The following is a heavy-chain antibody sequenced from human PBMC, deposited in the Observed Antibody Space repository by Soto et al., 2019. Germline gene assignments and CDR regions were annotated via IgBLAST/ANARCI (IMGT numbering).Heavy chain of an antibody. Sequence: GGSLRLSCAASGFTFSSYSMNWVRQAPGKGLEWVSYISSSSSTIYYADSVKGRFTISRDNAKNSLYLQMNSLRAEDTAVYYCARLKTGSPYDFWSGYRTYYYYYYMDVWGKGTTVTVS. CDR3: ARLKTGSPYDFWSGYRTYYYYYYMDV. CDR1: GFTFSSYS. J-gene: IGHJ6*03. V-gene: IGHV3-48*01. D-gene: IGHD3-3*01. CDR2: ISSSSSTI.